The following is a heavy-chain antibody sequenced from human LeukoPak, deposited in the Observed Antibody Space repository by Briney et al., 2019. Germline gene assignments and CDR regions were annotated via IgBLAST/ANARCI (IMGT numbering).Heavy chain of an antibody. Sequence: ASVKVSCKASGYTFTSYYMHWVRQAPGQGLEWMGIINPSGGSTSYAQKFQGRVTMTRDTSTSTVYMELSSLRSEDTAVYYSARVNYYGSGSYLAGYKPWGQGTLVTVSS. J-gene: IGHJ4*02. CDR1: GYTFTSYY. CDR2: INPSGGST. CDR3: ARVNYYGSGSYLAGYKP. V-gene: IGHV1-46*01. D-gene: IGHD3-10*01.